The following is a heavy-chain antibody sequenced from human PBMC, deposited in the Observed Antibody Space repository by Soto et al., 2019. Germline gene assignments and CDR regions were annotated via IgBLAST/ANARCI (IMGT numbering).Heavy chain of an antibody. Sequence: PSETLSLTCTVSGGSISSYFYIWVRQPPGKGLEWIGSVYYTGTTDYNPSLKSRVTISVDTSKTQFSLNLRSVTAADTXVYYXERHLPAVPRALTYWGRGTLVTVSS. CDR3: ERHLPAVPRALTY. J-gene: IGHJ4*02. D-gene: IGHD2-2*01. V-gene: IGHV4-59*01. CDR1: GGSISSYF. CDR2: VYYTGTT.